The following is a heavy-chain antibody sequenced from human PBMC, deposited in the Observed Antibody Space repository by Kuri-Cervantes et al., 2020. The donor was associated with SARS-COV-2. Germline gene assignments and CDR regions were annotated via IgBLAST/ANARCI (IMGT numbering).Heavy chain of an antibody. Sequence: GGSLRLSCAASGFSFDDYTMSWVRQAPGKGLEWVGRVRGKANNYATAYAASVKGRFTISRDDSKNMAYLQMNSLKTEDTAVYYCTTLIDYWGQGALVTVS. J-gene: IGHJ4*02. CDR3: TTLIDY. CDR1: GFSFDDYT. CDR2: VRGKANNYAT. V-gene: IGHV3-73*01.